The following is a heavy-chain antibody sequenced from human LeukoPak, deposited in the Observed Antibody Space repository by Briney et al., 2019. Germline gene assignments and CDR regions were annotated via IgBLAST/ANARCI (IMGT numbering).Heavy chain of an antibody. D-gene: IGHD1-26*01. Sequence: ASVKVSCKASGYTFTGYYMHWVRQAPGQGLEWMGWINPNSGGTNYAQKFQGRVTMTRDTSTSTVYMELSSLRSEDTAVYYCARAFIVGAIPFDYWGQGTLVTVSS. J-gene: IGHJ4*02. CDR2: INPNSGGT. CDR1: GYTFTGYY. V-gene: IGHV1-2*02. CDR3: ARAFIVGAIPFDY.